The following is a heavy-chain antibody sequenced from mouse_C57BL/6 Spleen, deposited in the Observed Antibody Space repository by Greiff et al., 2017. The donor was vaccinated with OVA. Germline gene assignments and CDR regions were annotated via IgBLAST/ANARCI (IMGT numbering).Heavy chain of an antibody. Sequence: EVQVVESGGDLVKPGGSLKLSCAASGFTFSSYGMSWVRQTPDKRLEWVATISSGGSYTYYPDSVKGRFTISRDNAKNTLYLQMSSLKSEDTAMYYCARRDYSKGFDYWGQGTTLTVSS. V-gene: IGHV5-6*01. CDR2: ISSGGSYT. D-gene: IGHD2-5*01. CDR3: ARRDYSKGFDY. CDR1: GFTFSSYG. J-gene: IGHJ2*01.